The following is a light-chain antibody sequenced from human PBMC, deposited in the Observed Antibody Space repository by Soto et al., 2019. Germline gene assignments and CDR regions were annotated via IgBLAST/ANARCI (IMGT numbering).Light chain of an antibody. Sequence: EIVMMQSPAALSLSPGKRATLSCRASQSVSSNLAWYQQKPGQAPRLLIYGASTRATGIPARFSGSGSGTEFTLTISSLQSEDFAVYYCQQYNNWPRTFGQGTKVDIK. V-gene: IGKV3-15*01. CDR2: GAS. J-gene: IGKJ1*01. CDR3: QQYNNWPRT. CDR1: QSVSSN.